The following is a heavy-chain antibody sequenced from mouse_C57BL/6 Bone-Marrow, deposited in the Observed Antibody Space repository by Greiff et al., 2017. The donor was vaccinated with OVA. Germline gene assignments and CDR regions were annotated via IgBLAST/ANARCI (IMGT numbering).Heavy chain of an antibody. Sequence: EVHLVESGGGLVQPGGSMKLSCVASGFTFSNYWMNWVRQSPEKGLEWVAQIRLKSDNYATHYAESVKGRFTISRDDSKSSVYLQMNNLRAEDTGIYYCTEAGTDYFDYWGQGTTLTVSS. CDR2: IRLKSDNYAT. V-gene: IGHV6-3*01. CDR3: TEAGTDYFDY. D-gene: IGHD4-1*01. CDR1: GFTFSNYW. J-gene: IGHJ2*01.